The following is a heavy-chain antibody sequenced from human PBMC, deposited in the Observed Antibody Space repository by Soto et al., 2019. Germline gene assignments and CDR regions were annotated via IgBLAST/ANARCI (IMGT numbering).Heavy chain of an antibody. CDR3: AKGIAAAGWNWFDP. D-gene: IGHD6-13*01. J-gene: IGHJ5*02. CDR2: ISGSGGST. Sequence: GSLRLSCAASGFTFSSYAMSWVRQAPGKGLEWVSAISGSGGSTYHADSVKGRFTISRDNSKNTLYLQMNSLRAEDTAVYYCAKGIAAAGWNWFDPWGQGTLVTVSS. CDR1: GFTFSSYA. V-gene: IGHV3-23*01.